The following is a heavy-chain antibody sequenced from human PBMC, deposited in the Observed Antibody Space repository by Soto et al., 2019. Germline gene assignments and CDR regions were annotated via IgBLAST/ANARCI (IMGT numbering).Heavy chain of an antibody. D-gene: IGHD3-3*01. J-gene: IGHJ5*02. V-gene: IGHV3-15*01. Sequence: GSLSLSCAASGFTFSNALMTWVRQAPGKGLEWVGRIKSKSDGATTDYAAPVRGRFIISRDDSKNTLYLKMNSLKTEDTAVYYRTTGLTIFGVVIDPWGQGTLVTRIL. CDR2: IKSKSDGATT. CDR1: GFTFSNAL. CDR3: TTGLTIFGVVIDP.